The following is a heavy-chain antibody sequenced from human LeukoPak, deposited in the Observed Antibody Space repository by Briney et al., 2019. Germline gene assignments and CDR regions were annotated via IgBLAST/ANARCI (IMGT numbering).Heavy chain of an antibody. CDR3: AREYCSGGRCQYYFDY. V-gene: IGHV3-30*02. D-gene: IGHD2-15*01. CDR1: GFTFSSYG. CDR2: IRYDGSNK. J-gene: IGHJ4*02. Sequence: GGSLRLXCAASGFTFSSYGMHWVRQAPGKGLEWVAFIRYDGSNKYYADSVKGRFTISRDNSKDTLYLQMGSLRAEDMAVYYCAREYCSGGRCQYYFDYWGQGTLVTVSS.